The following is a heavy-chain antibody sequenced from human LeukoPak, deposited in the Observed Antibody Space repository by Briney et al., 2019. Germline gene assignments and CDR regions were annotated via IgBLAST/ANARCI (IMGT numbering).Heavy chain of an antibody. CDR1: GFTFSSYG. J-gene: IGHJ4*02. Sequence: PGGSLRLSCAASGFTFSSYGMHWVRQAPGKGLEWVAVISYDGSNKYYADSVKGRFTISRDNSKNTLYLQMNSLRAEDTAVYYCAKESSYHSNNWLDYWGQGTLVTVSS. CDR2: ISYDGSNK. CDR3: AKESSYHSNNWLDY. D-gene: IGHD6-13*01. V-gene: IGHV3-30*18.